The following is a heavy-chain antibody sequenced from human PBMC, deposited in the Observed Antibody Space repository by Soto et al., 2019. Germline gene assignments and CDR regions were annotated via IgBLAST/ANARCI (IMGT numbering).Heavy chain of an antibody. CDR3: ARGDIVVVTALDY. D-gene: IGHD2-21*02. CDR1: GGSISSGCYS. CDR2: IYHSGST. J-gene: IGHJ4*02. V-gene: IGHV4-30-2*01. Sequence: SETLSLTCAVSGGSISSGCYSWSWIRQPPGKGLEWIGYIYHSGSTYYNPSLKSRVTISVDRSKNQFSLKLSSVTAADTAVYYCARGDIVVVTALDYWGQGTLVTVSS.